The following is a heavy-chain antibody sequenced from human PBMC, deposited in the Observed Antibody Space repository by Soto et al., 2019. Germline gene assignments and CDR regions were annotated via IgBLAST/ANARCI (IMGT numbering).Heavy chain of an antibody. V-gene: IGHV1-69*02. J-gene: IGHJ6*02. CDR2: NIPFLGIA. Sequence: QVQLVQSGAEVKKPGSSVKVSCKASGDTFSSYTITWVRQAPGQGLEWMGRNIPFLGIANYAQKFQGRVTITADKATTTAYMERSSLKSEDTAVYYCARGRDYDSSGYHYAMDVWGQGTTVTVSS. D-gene: IGHD3-22*01. CDR1: GDTFSSYT. CDR3: ARGRDYDSSGYHYAMDV.